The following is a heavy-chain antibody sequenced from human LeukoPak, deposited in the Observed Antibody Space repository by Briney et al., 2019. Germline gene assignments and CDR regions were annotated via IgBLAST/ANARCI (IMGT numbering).Heavy chain of an antibody. CDR3: ARDRSSGYPAGFDY. J-gene: IGHJ4*02. Sequence: TGGSLRLSCAASGFTFSSYAMHWVRQAPGKGLEWVAVISYDGSNKYYADSVKGRFTISRDNSKNTLYLQMNSLRAEDTAVYYCARDRSSGYPAGFDYWGQGTLVTVSS. CDR2: ISYDGSNK. CDR1: GFTFSSYA. V-gene: IGHV3-30*03. D-gene: IGHD6-19*01.